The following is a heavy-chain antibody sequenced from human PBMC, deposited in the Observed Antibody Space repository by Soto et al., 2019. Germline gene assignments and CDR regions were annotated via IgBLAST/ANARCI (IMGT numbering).Heavy chain of an antibody. V-gene: IGHV1-46*01. CDR1: GYTFTSYY. J-gene: IGHJ6*02. Sequence: ASVKVSCKASGYTFTSYYMNWVRQAPGQGLEWLGIINPSGGNTGYAQKFQGRVTMTRNTSISTAYMELSSLRSEDTAVYYCVRIAAAGPYYYYYGMDVWGQGTTVTVSS. CDR3: VRIAAAGPYYYYYGMDV. CDR2: INPSGGNT. D-gene: IGHD6-13*01.